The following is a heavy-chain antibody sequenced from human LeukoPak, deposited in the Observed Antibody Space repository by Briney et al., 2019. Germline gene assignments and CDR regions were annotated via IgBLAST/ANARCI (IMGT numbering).Heavy chain of an antibody. Sequence: GGSLRLPCAASGFTFSNSWMTWVRQAPGKGLEWVANIKQDGSEKYYVDSVKGRFTISRDNAKNSLYLQMNSLRAEDAAVYYCARSSGAAFDYWGQGTLVTVSS. J-gene: IGHJ4*02. V-gene: IGHV3-7*04. D-gene: IGHD3-3*01. CDR1: GFTFSNSW. CDR2: IKQDGSEK. CDR3: ARSSGAAFDY.